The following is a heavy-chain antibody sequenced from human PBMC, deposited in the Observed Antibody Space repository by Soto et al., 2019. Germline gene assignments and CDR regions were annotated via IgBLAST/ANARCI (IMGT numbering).Heavy chain of an antibody. CDR1: GFPFSNAW. V-gene: IGHV3-15*07. J-gene: IGHJ4*01. Sequence: GGSLRLSCAASGFPFSNAWINWVRQTPGTGLQWVGGVKSKTDGGSADYAAPVKGRFAVSRDDSKNIVYLQMNSVKIEDTGVYYCTTDSRTTMPEVRFDYWGHGTLVTVSS. D-gene: IGHD3-10*01. CDR3: TTDSRTTMPEVRFDY. CDR2: VKSKTDGGSA.